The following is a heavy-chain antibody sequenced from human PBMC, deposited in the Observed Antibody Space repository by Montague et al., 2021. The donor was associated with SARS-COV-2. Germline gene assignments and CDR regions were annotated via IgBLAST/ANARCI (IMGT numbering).Heavy chain of an antibody. D-gene: IGHD3-22*01. J-gene: IGHJ5*02. V-gene: IGHV4-34*01. CDR1: GGSVSDYY. Sequence: SETLSLTCAVYGGSVSDYYWSWIRQPPGKGLEWIGEINHSGNTXXXPSXXXRVTTSVDTSKSQFSLKLTSVTAADTAVYYCARGPRITMIVVVITDIWFDPWGQGTLVTVSS. CDR3: ARGPRITMIVVVITDIWFDP. CDR2: INHSGNT.